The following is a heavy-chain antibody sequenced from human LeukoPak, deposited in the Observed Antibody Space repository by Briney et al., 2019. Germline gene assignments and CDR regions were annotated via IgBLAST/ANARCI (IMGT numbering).Heavy chain of an antibody. CDR3: ARDAVDTANAV. CDR1: GFTFSSYW. CDR2: INHNGNVN. J-gene: IGHJ6*02. Sequence: PGGSLRLSCAASGFTFSSYWMNWARQAPGKGLEWVASINHNGNVNYYVDSVKGRFTISRDNAKNTLYLQMNSLRAEDTAVYYCARDAVDTANAVWGQGTTVTVSS. V-gene: IGHV3-7*01. D-gene: IGHD5-18*01.